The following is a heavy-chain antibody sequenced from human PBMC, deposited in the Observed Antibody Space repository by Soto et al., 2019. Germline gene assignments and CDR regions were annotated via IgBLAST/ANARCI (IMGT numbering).Heavy chain of an antibody. D-gene: IGHD4-17*01. J-gene: IGHJ4*02. V-gene: IGHV4-59*08. CDR1: GGSISSYY. CDR3: ASRYGPGCDS. CDR2: IYYSGST. Sequence: QVQLQESGPGLVKPSETLSLTCTVSGGSISSYYWSWIRQPPGKGLEWIGYIYYSGSTNYNPSLXSXAXIXXDTSKNPSSPQLSSVTAADTAVYYCASRYGPGCDSWGQGTLVTVSS.